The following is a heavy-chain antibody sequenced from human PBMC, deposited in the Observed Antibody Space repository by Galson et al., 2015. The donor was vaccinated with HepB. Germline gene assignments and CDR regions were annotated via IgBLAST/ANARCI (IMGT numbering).Heavy chain of an antibody. V-gene: IGHV3-11*05. CDR3: ARGTYFSYHMDV. CDR2: ISRGSANT. D-gene: IGHD3-3*01. CDR1: GFAFTDYY. J-gene: IGHJ6*02. Sequence: SLRLSCAASGFAFTDYYMRWIRQAPGKGLEWVSYISRGSANTNSSDSVRGRFTSSRDNVKNSLYLQMNSLRVEDTAVYYCARGTYFSYHMDVWGQGTTVTVSS.